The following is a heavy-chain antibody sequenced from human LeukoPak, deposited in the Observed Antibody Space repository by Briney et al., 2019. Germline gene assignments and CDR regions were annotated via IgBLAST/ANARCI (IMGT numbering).Heavy chain of an antibody. Sequence: TGRSLRLSCAASGFTFSSYAMHWVRQAPGKGLEWVAVISYDGSNKYYADSVKGRFTISRDNSKNTLYLQMNSLRAEDTAVYYCGAGPANCGRDCRSFYRHLQYWGQGTLVIVSS. CDR3: GAGPANCGRDCRSFYRHLQY. CDR1: GFTFSSYA. D-gene: IGHD2-21*01. V-gene: IGHV3-30-3*01. CDR2: ISYDGSNK. J-gene: IGHJ1*01.